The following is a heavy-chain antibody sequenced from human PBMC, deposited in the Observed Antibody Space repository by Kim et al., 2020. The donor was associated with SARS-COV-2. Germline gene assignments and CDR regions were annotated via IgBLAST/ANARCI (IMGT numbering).Heavy chain of an antibody. Sequence: FQGQVTISADKSISTAYLQWSSLKASDTAMYYCARRLGDIVVPFGAFDIWGQGTMVTVSS. J-gene: IGHJ3*02. D-gene: IGHD2-2*01. CDR3: ARRLGDIVVPFGAFDI. V-gene: IGHV5-51*01.